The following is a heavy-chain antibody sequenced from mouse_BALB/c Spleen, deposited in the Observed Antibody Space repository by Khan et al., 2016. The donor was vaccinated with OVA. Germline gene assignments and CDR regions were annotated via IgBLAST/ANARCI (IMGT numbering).Heavy chain of an antibody. V-gene: IGHV2-4-1*01. J-gene: IGHJ3*01. Sequence: QVQLKESGPGLVQPSQSLSITCTVSGFSLTSYGVHWVRQSPGKGLEWLGVIWSGGITDYNAAFISRLSISKENSKSQVFFKMNSLQPDDTAIYXCTRNQGGYYGSSAGFAYWGQGTLVTVSA. D-gene: IGHD1-1*01. CDR2: IWSGGIT. CDR1: GFSLTSYG. CDR3: TRNQGGYYGSSAGFAY.